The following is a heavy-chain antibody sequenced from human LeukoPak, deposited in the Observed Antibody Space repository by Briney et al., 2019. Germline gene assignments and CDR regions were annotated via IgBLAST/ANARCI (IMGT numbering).Heavy chain of an antibody. CDR1: GFTFSSYW. CDR3: ARKDSRNAPFACDI. J-gene: IGHJ3*02. CDR2: IKQDGSEK. D-gene: IGHD3-22*01. V-gene: IGHV3-7*01. Sequence: GRSLTLSCAPSGFTFSSYWMSWVRHAPGKGLEWLAKIKQDGSEKYYVDSVKGRFTISRDNAKNSLYLQMNSLRAEDTAVYYCARKDSRNAPFACDIWGEGTMVTVSS.